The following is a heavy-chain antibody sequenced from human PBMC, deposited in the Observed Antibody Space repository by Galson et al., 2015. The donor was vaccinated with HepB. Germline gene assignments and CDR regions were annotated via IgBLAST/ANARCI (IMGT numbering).Heavy chain of an antibody. CDR2: ISPYNDNT. CDR3: ARDRTTIFGVVVGWIDY. J-gene: IGHJ4*02. CDR1: GYTFSSYG. V-gene: IGHV1-18*01. Sequence: SVKVSCKAPGYTFSSYGISWVRQAPGQGLEWMGWISPYNDNTEYAQKFQGRVTMTTDTSTSTAYMELRSLRSDDTAVYYCARDRTTIFGVVVGWIDYWGQGTLVTVSS. D-gene: IGHD3-3*01.